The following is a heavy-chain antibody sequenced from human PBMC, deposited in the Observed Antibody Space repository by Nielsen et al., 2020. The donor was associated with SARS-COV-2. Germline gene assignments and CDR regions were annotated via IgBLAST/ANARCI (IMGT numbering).Heavy chain of an antibody. Sequence: GGSLRLSCAASGFTFSSYGMHWVRQAPGKGLEWVANIKQDGSEKYYVDSVKGRFTISRDNAKNSLYLQMNSLRAEDTAVYYCARDLDSGYFDYWGQGTLVTVSS. CDR1: GFTFSSYG. J-gene: IGHJ4*02. CDR2: IKQDGSEK. V-gene: IGHV3-7*01. D-gene: IGHD3-10*01. CDR3: ARDLDSGYFDY.